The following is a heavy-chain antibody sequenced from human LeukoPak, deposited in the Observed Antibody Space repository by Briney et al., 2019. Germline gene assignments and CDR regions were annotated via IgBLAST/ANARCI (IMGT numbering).Heavy chain of an antibody. V-gene: IGHV4-4*02. CDR1: GGSISSSNW. D-gene: IGHD6-13*01. CDR3: ARGGGIATRGFDY. CDR2: IYYSGST. J-gene: IGHJ4*02. Sequence: SETLSLTCAVSGGSISSSNWWSWVRQPPGKGLEWIGYIYYSGSTNYNPSLKSRVTISVDTSKNQFSLKLSSVTAADTAVYYCARGGGIATRGFDYWGQGTLVTVSS.